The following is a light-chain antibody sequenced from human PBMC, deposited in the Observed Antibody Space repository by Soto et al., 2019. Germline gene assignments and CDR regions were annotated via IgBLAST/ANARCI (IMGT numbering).Light chain of an antibody. J-gene: IGKJ5*01. CDR2: GAS. Sequence: EIVLTQSPGTLSLSPGEGATLSCRASQSVTSSHLSWYQQKPGQAPRVLIYGASSRATGIPDRFMGSGSGTDFTLIISKLEPEDFAVYYCQQYGSSPSITFGQGTRLEIK. CDR1: QSVTSSH. CDR3: QQYGSSPSIT. V-gene: IGKV3-20*01.